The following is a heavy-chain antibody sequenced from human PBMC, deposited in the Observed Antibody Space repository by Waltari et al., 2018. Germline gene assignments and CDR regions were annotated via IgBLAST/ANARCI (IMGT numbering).Heavy chain of an antibody. V-gene: IGHV1-8*01. CDR3: ARWDYYDSSGCYHY. Sequence: QVQLVQSGAEVKKPGASVKVSCKASGYAFPSYEMNWVRQATGQGLEWMGWMNPNSGNTGYAQKFQGRVTMTRNTSISTAYMELSSLRSEDTAVYYCARWDYYDSSGCYHYWGQGTLVTVSS. CDR1: GYAFPSYE. J-gene: IGHJ4*02. CDR2: MNPNSGNT. D-gene: IGHD3-22*01.